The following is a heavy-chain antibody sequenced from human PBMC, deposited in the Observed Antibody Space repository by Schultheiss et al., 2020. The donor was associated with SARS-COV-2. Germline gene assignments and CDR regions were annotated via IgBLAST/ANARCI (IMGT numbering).Heavy chain of an antibody. Sequence: GGSLRLSCAASGFSFRNYGTSWVRQAPGKGLEWVSAISGSGGSTYYADSVKGRFTISRDNAKNSLYLQMNSLKTEDTAVYYCTTDHGWSPLRVFDYWGQGTLVTVSS. J-gene: IGHJ4*02. D-gene: IGHD3-10*01. V-gene: IGHV3-23*01. CDR3: TTDHGWSPLRVFDY. CDR2: ISGSGGST. CDR1: GFSFRNYG.